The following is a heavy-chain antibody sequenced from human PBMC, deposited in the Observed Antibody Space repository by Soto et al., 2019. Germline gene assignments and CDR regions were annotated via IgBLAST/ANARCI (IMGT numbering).Heavy chain of an antibody. CDR1: GDSITGSY. CDR2: IYHSGTT. Sequence: NPSETLSLTCTVSGDSITGSYWSWIRQPPGKTLEWIGYIYHSGTTTYNPPLKSRVPISVATSKNQFSLRLTSVIAADTAVYYCARDMPYAAGSLAGCDYWGQGILVTVSS. V-gene: IGHV4-59*01. D-gene: IGHD1-26*01. J-gene: IGHJ4*02. CDR3: ARDMPYAAGSLAGCDY.